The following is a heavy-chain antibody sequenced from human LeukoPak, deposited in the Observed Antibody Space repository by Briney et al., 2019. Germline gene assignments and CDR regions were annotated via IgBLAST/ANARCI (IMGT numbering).Heavy chain of an antibody. CDR2: INPSGGST. CDR3: SEYSSSSTAFDI. CDR1: GYTFTSYY. Sequence: EASVKVSCKASGYTFTSYYMHWVRQAPGQGLEWMGIINPSGGSTSYAQKFQGRVTMTRDTSTSTVYMELSSLGSEDTAVYYCSEYSSSSTAFDIWGQGTMVTVSS. V-gene: IGHV1-46*01. J-gene: IGHJ3*02. D-gene: IGHD6-6*01.